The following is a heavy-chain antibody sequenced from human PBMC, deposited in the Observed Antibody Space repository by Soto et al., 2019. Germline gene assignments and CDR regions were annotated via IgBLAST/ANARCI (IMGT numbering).Heavy chain of an antibody. D-gene: IGHD7-27*01. J-gene: IGHJ3*02. V-gene: IGHV3-9*01. CDR2: ISWNSGSI. Sequence: GGSLRLSCAASGFTFDDYAMHWVRQAPGKGLEWVSGISWNSGSIGYADSVKGRFTISRDNAKNSLYLQMNSLRAEDTDLYYCEKEGVGNAFDIWGQGTMVTVSS. CDR1: GFTFDDYA. CDR3: EKEGVGNAFDI.